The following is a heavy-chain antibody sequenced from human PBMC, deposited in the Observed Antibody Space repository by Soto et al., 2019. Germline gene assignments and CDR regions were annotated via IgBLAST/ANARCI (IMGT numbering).Heavy chain of an antibody. CDR2: IIPIFGTA. CDR3: AGDIAAAFRVYNWFDP. CDR1: GGTFSSYA. V-gene: IGHV1-69*12. Sequence: QVQLVQSGAEVKKPGSSVKVSCKASGGTFSSYAISWVRQAPGQGLEWMGGIIPIFGTANYAQKFQGRVTITADESTRTADMELSSLRSEDTAVYYCAGDIAAAFRVYNWFDPWGQGTLVTVSS. D-gene: IGHD6-13*01. J-gene: IGHJ5*02.